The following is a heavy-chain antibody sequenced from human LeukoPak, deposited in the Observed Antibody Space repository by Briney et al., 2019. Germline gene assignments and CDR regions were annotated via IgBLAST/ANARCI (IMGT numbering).Heavy chain of an antibody. Sequence: AGGSLRLSCAASGFTFSSYWMSWIRQPPGKGLEWIGEINHSGSTNYNPSLKSRVTISVDTSKNQFSLKLSSVTAADTAVYYCARYTTVTTKYYSYYMDVWGKGTTVTVSS. D-gene: IGHD4-11*01. CDR3: ARYTTVTTKYYSYYMDV. CDR2: INHSGST. CDR1: GFTFSSYW. V-gene: IGHV4-34*01. J-gene: IGHJ6*03.